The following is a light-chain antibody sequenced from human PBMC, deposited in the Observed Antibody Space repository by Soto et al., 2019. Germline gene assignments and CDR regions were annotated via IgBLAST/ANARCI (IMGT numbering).Light chain of an antibody. J-gene: IGLJ1*01. CDR2: EVS. Sequence: QSVLTQPPSASGSPGQSVTISCTGTSIDVGGYNYVSWYQHHPGKAPKVMIYEVSKRPSGVPDRFSGSKSGNTASLTVSGLQAEDEADYYCASSAGTFYVFGTGTKVTVL. CDR1: SIDVGGYNY. CDR3: ASSAGTFYV. V-gene: IGLV2-8*01.